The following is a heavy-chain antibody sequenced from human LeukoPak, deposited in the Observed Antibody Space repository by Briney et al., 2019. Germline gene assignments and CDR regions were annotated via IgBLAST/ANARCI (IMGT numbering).Heavy chain of an antibody. CDR3: ARVSDDSSGYYSEPFDY. J-gene: IGHJ4*02. CDR2: ISYDGSNK. CDR1: GFTFSSYA. Sequence: PRGSLRLSCAASGFTFSSYAMHWVRQAPGKGLEWVAVISYDGSNKYYADSVKGRFTISRDNSKNTLYLQMNSLRAEDTAVYYCARVSDDSSGYYSEPFDYWGQGTLVTVSS. D-gene: IGHD3-22*01. V-gene: IGHV3-30-3*01.